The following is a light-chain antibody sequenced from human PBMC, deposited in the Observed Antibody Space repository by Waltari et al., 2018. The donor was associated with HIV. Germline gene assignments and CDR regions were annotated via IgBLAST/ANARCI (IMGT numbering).Light chain of an antibody. J-gene: IGLJ2*01. V-gene: IGLV3-21*02. CDR1: KIGSKS. CDR2: DDS. Sequence: SYGLTQPPSVSVAPGQTARITCGGNKIGSKSVHWYQQKTGQAPVLVVYDDSDRPSGIPERSSGSNSGPTATLTISRVEAGDEADYYCQVWDSSSDHVVFGGGTKLSVL. CDR3: QVWDSSSDHVV.